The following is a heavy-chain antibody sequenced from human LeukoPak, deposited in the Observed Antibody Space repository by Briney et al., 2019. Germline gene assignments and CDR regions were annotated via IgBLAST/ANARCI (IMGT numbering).Heavy chain of an antibody. V-gene: IGHV3-21*01. J-gene: IGHJ4*02. CDR3: ARAGCSGGSCFDY. CDR1: GFSFSTYS. D-gene: IGHD2-15*01. CDR2: ISSSSTYI. Sequence: PGGSLRLSRAASGFSFSTYSMNWVRQVPGKGLEWVSFISSSSTYIYYADSVKGRFTFSRDNAKNSLFLQMSSLRAEDTAVYYCARAGCSGGSCFDYWGQGTLVTVSS.